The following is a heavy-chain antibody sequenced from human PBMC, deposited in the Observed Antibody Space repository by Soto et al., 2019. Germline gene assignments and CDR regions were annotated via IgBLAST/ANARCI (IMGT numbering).Heavy chain of an antibody. D-gene: IGHD2-8*02. V-gene: IGHV1-3*01. Sequence: QVQLVQSGAEVRKPGASVNISCRASGFTFSDHLINWVRQVPGQSLEWMGWINPDNGTTKYSQTFQGRVTISRHSSASIVYVEVSDLTSEDTAVLYCARDILSVGPRANDAFDVWGQGTMVTVSS. CDR2: INPDNGTT. CDR3: ARDILSVGPRANDAFDV. CDR1: GFTFSDHL. J-gene: IGHJ3*01.